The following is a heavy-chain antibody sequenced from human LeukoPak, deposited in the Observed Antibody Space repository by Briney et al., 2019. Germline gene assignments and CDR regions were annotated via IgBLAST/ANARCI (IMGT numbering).Heavy chain of an antibody. CDR2: INHSGST. Sequence: SETLSLTCAVYGGSFSGYYWSWIRQPPGKGLEWIGEINHSGSTNYNPSLKSRVTISVDTSKNQFSLKLSSVTAADTAVYYCARDSGYSYGYRAFDIRGQGTMVTVSS. V-gene: IGHV4-34*01. CDR3: ARDSGYSYGYRAFDI. CDR1: GGSFSGYY. J-gene: IGHJ3*02. D-gene: IGHD5-18*01.